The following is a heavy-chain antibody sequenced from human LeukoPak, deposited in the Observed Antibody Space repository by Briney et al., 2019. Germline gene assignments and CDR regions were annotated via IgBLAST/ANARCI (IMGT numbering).Heavy chain of an antibody. CDR1: GYSFTNYD. V-gene: IGHV1-8*02. CDR3: ARVWGPTPIHYFDY. J-gene: IGHJ4*02. D-gene: IGHD3-16*01. Sequence: ASVKVSCKPSGYSFTNYDINWLRQAPGQGPEWMGWVNADAGTTVYAQKFQGRVTMTRDTSRSTAYMELKSLTSEDTAVYYCARVWGPTPIHYFDYWGQGTLVTVSS. CDR2: VNADAGTT.